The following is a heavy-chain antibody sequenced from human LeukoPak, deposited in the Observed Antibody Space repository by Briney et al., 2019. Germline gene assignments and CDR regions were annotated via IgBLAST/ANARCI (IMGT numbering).Heavy chain of an antibody. J-gene: IGHJ4*02. V-gene: IGHV3-48*04. CDR3: ARDWSWYSSGHFYGY. CDR1: GFTFSSYS. CDR2: ISSSSSTI. D-gene: IGHD6-19*01. Sequence: GGSLRLSCAASGFTFSSYSMNWVRQAPGKGLEWVSYISSSSSTIYYADSVRGRFTISRDNSNKTVYLQMNSLRADDTAVYYCARDWSWYSSGHFYGYWGQGTLVTVSS.